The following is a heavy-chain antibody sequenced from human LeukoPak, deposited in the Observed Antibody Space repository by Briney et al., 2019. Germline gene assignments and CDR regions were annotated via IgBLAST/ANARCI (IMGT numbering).Heavy chain of an antibody. J-gene: IGHJ4*02. CDR3: ARMGPYYYDSSGYPYYFDY. Sequence: SQTLSLTCTVSGGSISSGSYYWSWIRQPAGKGLEWIGHIYNSGNSNYNPSLKSRLTISVDTSKNQFSLKLSSVTAADTAVYYCARMGPYYYDSSGYPYYFDYWGQGTLVTVSS. D-gene: IGHD3-22*01. V-gene: IGHV4-61*09. CDR1: GGSISSGSYY. CDR2: IYNSGNS.